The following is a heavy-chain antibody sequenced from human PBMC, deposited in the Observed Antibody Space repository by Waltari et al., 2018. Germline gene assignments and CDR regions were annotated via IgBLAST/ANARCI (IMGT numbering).Heavy chain of an antibody. D-gene: IGHD3-9*01. CDR3: ARDLGGFNHFDWFLSI. CDR2: AYYTGRT. Sequence: QVQLQESGPGLVKPSETLSLTCTVSGDSIINHHWAWIRQPPGKGLEWVGYAYYTGRTTYNPSLRSRRSISVDTSKNQFSLNLNSVTAADTAVYYCARDLGGFNHFDWFLSIWGPGTMVTVSS. CDR1: GDSIINHH. J-gene: IGHJ3*02. V-gene: IGHV4-59*11.